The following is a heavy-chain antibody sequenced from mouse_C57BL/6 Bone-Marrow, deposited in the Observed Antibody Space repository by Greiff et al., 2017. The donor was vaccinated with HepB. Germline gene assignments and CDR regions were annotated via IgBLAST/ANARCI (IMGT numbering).Heavy chain of an antibody. J-gene: IGHJ2*01. CDR2: IDPENGDT. CDR1: GFNIKDDY. V-gene: IGHV14-4*01. Sequence: VQLQQSGAELVRPGASVKLSCTASGFNIKDDYMHWVKQRPEQGLEWIGWIDPENGDTEYASKFQGKATITADTSSNTAYLQLSSLTSEDTAVYYCTPRNYGSSLDYWGQGTTLTVSS. CDR3: TPRNYGSSLDY. D-gene: IGHD1-1*01.